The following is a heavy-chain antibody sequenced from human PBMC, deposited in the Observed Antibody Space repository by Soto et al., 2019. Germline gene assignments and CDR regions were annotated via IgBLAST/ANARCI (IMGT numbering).Heavy chain of an antibody. D-gene: IGHD1-26*01. CDR1: GYSFTSNA. CDR3: ARGGSTTTTSLNWFDP. J-gene: IGHJ5*02. CDR2: INAGNGNT. Sequence: GASVKVSCKASGYSFTSNAIHWVRQAPGQSLEWMGWINAGNGNTKYSQKFQGRVTITRDTSASTAYMELSSLRSEDTAVYYCARGGSTTTTSLNWFDPWGQGTLVTVSS. V-gene: IGHV1-3*01.